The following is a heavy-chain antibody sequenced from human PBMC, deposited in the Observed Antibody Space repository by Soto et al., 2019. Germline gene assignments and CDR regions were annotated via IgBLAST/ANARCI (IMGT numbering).Heavy chain of an antibody. J-gene: IGHJ4*02. D-gene: IGHD3-22*01. CDR3: ARVLYYDGSGYNF. CDR2: ISSTSSYI. CDR1: GFTFSSYT. V-gene: IGHV3-21*01. Sequence: WGSLGLSCAASGFTFSSYTMNWVRQAPGKGLEWVSSISSTSSYIYYADSVKGRFTISRDNAKNSLYLQMNSLRAEDTAVYYCARVLYYDGSGYNFWGQGTMVTVSS.